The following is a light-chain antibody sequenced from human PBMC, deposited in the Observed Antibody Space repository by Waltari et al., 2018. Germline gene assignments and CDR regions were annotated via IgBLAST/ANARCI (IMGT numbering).Light chain of an antibody. CDR3: QQYYSTPPT. Sequence: DIVMTQSPDSLAVSLGERATINCKSSQNILYSSNNKDYLAWYQQKSGQPPKLLIYWASTRASGVPERFSGSGSGPDFTLTISSLQAEDVAVYYCQQYYSTPPTFGQGTKVEIK. CDR2: WAS. CDR1: QNILYSSNNKDY. J-gene: IGKJ1*01. V-gene: IGKV4-1*01.